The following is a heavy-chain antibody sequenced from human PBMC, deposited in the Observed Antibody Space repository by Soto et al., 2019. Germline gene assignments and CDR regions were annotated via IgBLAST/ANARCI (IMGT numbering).Heavy chain of an antibody. Sequence: GGSMRLSSAACGFTFSSYVMHWVRKNPGKGLEWMGGFDPEDGETIYAQKFQGRVTMTEDTSTDTAYMELSSLRSEDTAVYYCATDLPGIVGANWPYDAFDIWGQGTMVTVSS. CDR2: FDPEDGET. CDR3: ATDLPGIVGANWPYDAFDI. CDR1: GFTFSSYV. V-gene: IGHV1-24*01. D-gene: IGHD1-26*01. J-gene: IGHJ3*02.